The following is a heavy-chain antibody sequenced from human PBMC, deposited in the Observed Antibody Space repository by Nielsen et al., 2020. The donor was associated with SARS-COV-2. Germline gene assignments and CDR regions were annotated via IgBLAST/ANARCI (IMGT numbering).Heavy chain of an antibody. J-gene: IGHJ4*02. V-gene: IGHV3-9*01. CDR1: GFTFDDYA. CDR2: ISWNSGSI. CDR3: AKDPSDGYSSSWYFDY. Sequence: SLKISCAASGFTFDDYAMHWVRHAPGKGLEWVSGISWNSGSIAYADSVKGRFTISRDNAKSSLYLQMNSLRAEDTALYYCAKDPSDGYSSSWYFDYWGQGTLVTVSS. D-gene: IGHD6-13*01.